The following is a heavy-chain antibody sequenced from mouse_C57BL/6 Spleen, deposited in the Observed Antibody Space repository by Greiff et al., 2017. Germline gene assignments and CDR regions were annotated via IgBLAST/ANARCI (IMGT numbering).Heavy chain of an antibody. V-gene: IGHV5-9*01. Sequence: EVHLAESGGGLVKPGGSLKLSCAASGFTFSSYTMSWVRQTPEKRLEWVATISGGGGNTYYPDSVKGRFTISRDNAKNTLYLQMSSLRSEDTALYYCARHPPPHWYFDVWGTGTTVTVSS. J-gene: IGHJ1*03. CDR3: ARHPPPHWYFDV. CDR1: GFTFSSYT. CDR2: ISGGGGNT.